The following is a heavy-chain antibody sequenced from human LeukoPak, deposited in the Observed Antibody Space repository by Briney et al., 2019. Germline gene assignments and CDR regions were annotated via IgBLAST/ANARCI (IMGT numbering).Heavy chain of an antibody. CDR3: AHRLGSGHRDAFDI. Sequence: SGPTLLKPTQTLTLTCTFSGFSLSTSGVGVGWIRQPPGKALEWLALIYWDDDKRYSPSLKSRLTITKDTSKNQVVLTMTNMDPVDTATYYCAHRLGSGHRDAFDIWGQGTMVTVSS. D-gene: IGHD2-15*01. CDR1: GFSLSTSGVG. J-gene: IGHJ3*02. V-gene: IGHV2-5*02. CDR2: IYWDDDK.